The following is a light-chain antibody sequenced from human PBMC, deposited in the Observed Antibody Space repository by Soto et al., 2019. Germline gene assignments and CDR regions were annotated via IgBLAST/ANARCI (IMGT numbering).Light chain of an antibody. CDR1: QSVSSSY. V-gene: IGKV3-20*01. CDR2: GAS. J-gene: IGKJ2*01. Sequence: EIVLTQSPGTLSLSPGERATLSCRASQSVSSSYLAWFQQKPGQAPRLLIYGASSRATGIPDRFRGSGSGTDFTLTISRLEPEDFAVYYCQQYRSSQYTFGQGTKLEIK. CDR3: QQYRSSQYT.